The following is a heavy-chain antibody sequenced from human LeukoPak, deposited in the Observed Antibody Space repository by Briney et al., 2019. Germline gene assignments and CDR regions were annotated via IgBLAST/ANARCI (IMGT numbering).Heavy chain of an antibody. Sequence: GGSLRLSCAASGSTFSSYGMHWVRQAPGKGLEWVAVIWYDGSNKYYADSVKGRFTISRDNSKNTLYLQMNSLRAEDTAVYYCARRDTTGWFHHFDYWGQGTLVTVSS. CDR2: IWYDGSNK. CDR1: GSTFSSYG. J-gene: IGHJ4*02. CDR3: ARRDTTGWFHHFDY. D-gene: IGHD6-19*01. V-gene: IGHV3-33*01.